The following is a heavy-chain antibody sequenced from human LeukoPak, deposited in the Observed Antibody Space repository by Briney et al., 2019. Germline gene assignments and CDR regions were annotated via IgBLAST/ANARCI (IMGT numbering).Heavy chain of an antibody. CDR2: IYYSGST. CDR1: GGSVSSSSYY. CDR3: ARHSVVSNWFDP. V-gene: IGHV4-39*01. J-gene: IGHJ5*02. Sequence: SETLSLTCTVSGGSVSSSSYYWGWIRQPPGKGLEWIGSIYYSGSTYYNPSLKSRVTISVDTSKNQFSLKLSSVTAADTAVYYCARHSVVSNWFDPWGQGTLVTVSS. D-gene: IGHD2-15*01.